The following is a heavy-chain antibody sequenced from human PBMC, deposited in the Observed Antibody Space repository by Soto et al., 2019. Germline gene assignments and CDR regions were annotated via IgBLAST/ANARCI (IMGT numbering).Heavy chain of an antibody. CDR3: ARGGAVAGTGVDY. Sequence: PGGSLRLSCAASGFTFSSYGMHWVRQAPGKGLEWVAVIWYDGSNKYYADSVKGRFTISRDNSKNTLYLQMNSLRAEDTAVYYCARGGAVAGTGVDYWGQGTLVTVSS. V-gene: IGHV3-33*01. J-gene: IGHJ4*02. CDR1: GFTFSSYG. CDR2: IWYDGSNK. D-gene: IGHD6-19*01.